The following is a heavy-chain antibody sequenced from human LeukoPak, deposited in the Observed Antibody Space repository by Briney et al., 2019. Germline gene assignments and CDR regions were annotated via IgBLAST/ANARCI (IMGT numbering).Heavy chain of an antibody. CDR2: ISGSGGST. D-gene: IGHD5-12*01. CDR1: GFTFSSYG. V-gene: IGHV3-23*01. CDR3: ARVKEASAFDV. Sequence: PGGTLRLSCAASGFTFSSYGMSWVRQAPGKGLEWVSAISGSGGSTYYADSVKGRFTISRDNAKNSLYLQMNSLRAEDTAVYYCARVKEASAFDVWGQGTMVTVSS. J-gene: IGHJ3*01.